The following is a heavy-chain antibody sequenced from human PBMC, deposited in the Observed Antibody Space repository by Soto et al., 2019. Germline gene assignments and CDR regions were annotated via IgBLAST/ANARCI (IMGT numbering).Heavy chain of an antibody. V-gene: IGHV4-61*03. J-gene: IGHJ5*02. D-gene: IGHD5-18*01. Sequence: SETLSLTCPVFGASVSSGTYYWSWIRQAPGKGLEWVGHIYYTGSTNYNPSLNNRVTISVDTSKNHFSLQLTSVTAADTAVYYCARGAGFSYASTWFDIWGQGTLVTVSS. CDR3: ARGAGFSYASTWFDI. CDR2: IYYTGST. CDR1: GASVSSGTYY.